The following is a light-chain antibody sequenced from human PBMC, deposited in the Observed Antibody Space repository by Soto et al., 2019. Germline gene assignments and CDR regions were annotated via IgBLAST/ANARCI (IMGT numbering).Light chain of an antibody. J-gene: IGKJ1*01. CDR3: QQYKSYSWT. V-gene: IGKV1-5*03. CDR2: STS. Sequence: DIQVTQSPSTLSASVGDRVAITCRASQTVGSWLAWYQQKPGKAPKLLISSTSRLESGVPPRFSGSGSGTEFNLTISSLQPDDFAIYYCQQYKSYSWTFGLGTKVEIK. CDR1: QTVGSW.